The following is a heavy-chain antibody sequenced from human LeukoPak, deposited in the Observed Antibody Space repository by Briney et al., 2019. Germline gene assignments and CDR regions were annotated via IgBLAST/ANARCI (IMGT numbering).Heavy chain of an antibody. CDR3: ARGTYYDILTGYSKPFDY. Sequence: PSETLSLTCTVSGGSISSSSYYWGWIRQPPGKGLEWIGSIYYSGSTYYNPSLKSRVTISVDTSKNQFSLKLSSGTAADTAVYYCARGTYYDILTGYSKPFDYWGQGTLVSVSS. CDR2: IYYSGST. CDR1: GGSISSSSYY. J-gene: IGHJ4*02. D-gene: IGHD3-9*01. V-gene: IGHV4-39*07.